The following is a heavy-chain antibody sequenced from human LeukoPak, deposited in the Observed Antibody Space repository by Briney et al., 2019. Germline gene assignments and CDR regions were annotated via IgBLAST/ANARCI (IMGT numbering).Heavy chain of an antibody. V-gene: IGHV4-39*07. CDR3: ARDAYYYDSSGYLGVDY. Sequence: SETLSLTCTVSGGSISTITYYWGWIRQPPGKGLEWVGHMYYRGNTFYNPSLKSRVTISIDTSKNQFSLKLRSVTAADTAVYYCARDAYYYDSSGYLGVDYWGQGTLVTVSS. CDR2: MYYRGNT. D-gene: IGHD3-22*01. CDR1: GGSISTITYY. J-gene: IGHJ4*02.